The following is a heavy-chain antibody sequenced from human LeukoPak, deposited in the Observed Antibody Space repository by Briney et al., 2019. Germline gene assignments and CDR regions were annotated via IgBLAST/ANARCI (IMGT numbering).Heavy chain of an antibody. D-gene: IGHD1-26*01. CDR2: IVPIFGTA. CDR1: GGSFSSYG. Sequence: ASVKVSCKASGGSFSSYGISWVRQAPGQGLEWMGGIVPIFGTANYAQKFQGRVTIILDESTSTVYMELSSLKSEDTAVYYCARGMIMGAARIVYYYYYMDVWGKGTTVTVSS. V-gene: IGHV1-69*13. J-gene: IGHJ6*03. CDR3: ARGMIMGAARIVYYYYYMDV.